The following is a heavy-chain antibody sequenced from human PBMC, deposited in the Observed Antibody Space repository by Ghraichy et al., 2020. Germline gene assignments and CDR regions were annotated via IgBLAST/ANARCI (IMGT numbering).Heavy chain of an antibody. J-gene: IGHJ4*02. CDR1: GGSFSGYY. Sequence: SQTLSLTCAVYGGSFSGYYWSWIRQPPGKGLEWIGEINHSGSTNYNPSLKSRVTISVDTSKNQFSLKLSSVTAADTAVYYCARAPGYSSGWLGYWGQGTLVTVSS. D-gene: IGHD6-19*01. CDR2: INHSGST. V-gene: IGHV4-34*01. CDR3: ARAPGYSSGWLGY.